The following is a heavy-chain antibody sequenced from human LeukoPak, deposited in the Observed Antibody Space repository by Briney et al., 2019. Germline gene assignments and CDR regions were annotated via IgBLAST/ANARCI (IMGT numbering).Heavy chain of an antibody. CDR1: GGSFSGYY. D-gene: IGHD6-19*01. V-gene: IGHV4-34*01. CDR2: INHSGST. J-gene: IGHJ4*02. CDR3: ARDQEGSGWYVRYFDY. Sequence: SETLSLTCAVYGGSFSGYYWSWIRQPPGKGLEWIGEINHSGSTNYNPSLKSRVTISVDTSKNQFSLKLSSVTAADTAVYYCARDQEGSGWYVRYFDYWGQGTLVTVSS.